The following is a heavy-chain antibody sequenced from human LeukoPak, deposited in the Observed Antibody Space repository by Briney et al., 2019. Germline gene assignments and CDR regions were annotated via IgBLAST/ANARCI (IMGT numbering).Heavy chain of an antibody. D-gene: IGHD4-17*01. CDR2: INPSGGST. CDR1: GGTFSSYA. J-gene: IGHJ4*02. V-gene: IGHV1-46*01. Sequence: GASVKVSCKASGGTFSSYAISWVRQAPGQGLEWMGIINPSGGSTSYAQKFQGRDTMTRDTSTSTVYMELSSLRSEDTAVYYCARDYDYGDYVDYWGQGTLVTVSS. CDR3: ARDYDYGDYVDY.